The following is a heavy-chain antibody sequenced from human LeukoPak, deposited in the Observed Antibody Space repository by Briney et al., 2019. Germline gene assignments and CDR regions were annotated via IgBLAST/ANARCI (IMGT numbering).Heavy chain of an antibody. CDR2: INHHGHT. Sequence: PGGSLRLSWAASGXTFNHYAMSWVRQAPGKGLEWVSGINHHGHTFYSDSAKGRFTISRDNSKNPVFLQMNSLRADDTAEYFCARDHGSQDSGAWYVFDYWGRGTLVTVSS. J-gene: IGHJ4*02. V-gene: IGHV3-23*01. CDR1: GXTFNHYA. CDR3: ARDHGSQDSGAWYVFDY. D-gene: IGHD6-19*01.